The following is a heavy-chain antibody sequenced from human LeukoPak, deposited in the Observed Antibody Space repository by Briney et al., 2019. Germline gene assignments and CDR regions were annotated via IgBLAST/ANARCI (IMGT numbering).Heavy chain of an antibody. D-gene: IGHD3-22*01. Sequence: SETLSLTCTVSGGSFSSYYWSWIRQPPGKGPEWIGYIYYSGSTNLNPSLKSRVTISVDTSKNQFSLKLSSVTAADTAVYYCARQREFYDSSGYVGDYFDYWGQGTLVTVSS. CDR1: GGSFSSYY. J-gene: IGHJ4*02. V-gene: IGHV4-59*08. CDR3: ARQREFYDSSGYVGDYFDY. CDR2: IYYSGST.